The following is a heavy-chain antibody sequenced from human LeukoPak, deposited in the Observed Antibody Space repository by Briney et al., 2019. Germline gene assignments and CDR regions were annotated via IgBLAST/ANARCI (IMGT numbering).Heavy chain of an antibody. CDR1: GFTFSTYG. CDR2: ISYDGSNK. J-gene: IGHJ3*01. V-gene: IGHV3-30*18. D-gene: IGHD3-22*01. CDR3: AKDILSSDYYVLDGFDV. Sequence: PGRSLRLSCAASGFTFSTYGIHWVRQAPGKGLEWVAVISYDGSNKYYADSVKGRFTISRDNSKNTLYLQMNSLRAEDTAVYYCAKDILSSDYYVLDGFDVWGQGTMVTVSS.